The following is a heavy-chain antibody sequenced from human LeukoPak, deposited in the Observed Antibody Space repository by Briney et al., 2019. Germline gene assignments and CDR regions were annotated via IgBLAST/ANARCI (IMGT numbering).Heavy chain of an antibody. CDR1: GYSFTGYW. Sequence: GESLKTSCKGSGYSFTGYWIGWVRQMPGKGLEWMGIIYPGDSDTRYSPSFQGQVTISADKSISTAYLQWSSLKASDTAMYYCARLLPCSGGSCYFDYWGQGTLVTVSS. CDR3: ARLLPCSGGSCYFDY. J-gene: IGHJ4*02. CDR2: IYPGDSDT. V-gene: IGHV5-51*01. D-gene: IGHD2-15*01.